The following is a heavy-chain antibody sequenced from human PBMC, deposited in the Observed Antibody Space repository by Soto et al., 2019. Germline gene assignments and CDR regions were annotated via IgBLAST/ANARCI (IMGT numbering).Heavy chain of an antibody. D-gene: IGHD2-21*01. Sequence: GGSLRLSCAASGFAFNTYWMHWVRQLPGKGLVWVSRINSDGRITNPADSVKGRFTISRDNAKNTLYLQMNSLRVEDTAVYYCVRGGFHIYGLDVWGQGTAVTVSS. CDR2: INSDGRIT. J-gene: IGHJ6*02. CDR1: GFAFNTYW. CDR3: VRGGFHIYGLDV. V-gene: IGHV3-74*01.